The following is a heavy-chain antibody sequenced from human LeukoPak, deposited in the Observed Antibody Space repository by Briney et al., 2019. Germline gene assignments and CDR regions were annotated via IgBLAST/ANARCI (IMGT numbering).Heavy chain of an antibody. Sequence: GPSVKVSCKAFENTLPTYNMPWFDKAPGQGLKWMGIINPSGGSTSYAQKFQGRVTMTRDMSTSTVYMELSSLRSEDTAVYYCARVAAAEFDYWGQGTLVTVSS. J-gene: IGHJ4*02. CDR3: ARVAAAEFDY. CDR1: ENTLPTYN. CDR2: INPSGGST. V-gene: IGHV1-46*01. D-gene: IGHD6-13*01.